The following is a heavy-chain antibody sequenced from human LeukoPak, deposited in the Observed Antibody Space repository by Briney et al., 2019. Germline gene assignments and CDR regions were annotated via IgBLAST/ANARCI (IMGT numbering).Heavy chain of an antibody. J-gene: IGHJ4*02. CDR2: IYHSGST. V-gene: IGHV4-38-2*02. CDR3: ARDRYSYGYRIFDY. D-gene: IGHD5-18*01. CDR1: GYSISSGYY. Sequence: PSETLSLTCAVSGYSISSGYYWGWIRQPPGKGLEWIGSIYHSGSTYYNPSLKNRVTISVDTSKNQFSLKLSSVTAADTAVYYCARDRYSYGYRIFDYWGQGTLVTVSS.